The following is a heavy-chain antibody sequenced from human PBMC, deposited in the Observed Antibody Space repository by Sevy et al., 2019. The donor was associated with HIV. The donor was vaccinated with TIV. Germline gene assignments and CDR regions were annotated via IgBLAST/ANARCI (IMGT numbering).Heavy chain of an antibody. D-gene: IGHD5-18*01. CDR1: GFTFSNFA. J-gene: IGHJ4*02. CDR3: AKKMGGGSGMAFLVDY. V-gene: IGHV3-23*01. Sequence: GESLKISCAASGFTFSNFAMGWVRQAPGKGLDWISVISGTGDYKYYADSVKGRFTISRDNSKNTLSLQMNSLRAEDTAIFYCAKKMGGGSGMAFLVDYWGQGTLVTVSS. CDR2: ISGTGDYK.